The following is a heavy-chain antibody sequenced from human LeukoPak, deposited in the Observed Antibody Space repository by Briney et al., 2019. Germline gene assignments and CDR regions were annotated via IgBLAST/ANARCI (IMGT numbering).Heavy chain of an antibody. CDR3: ARDYYGSGSYWCYFDS. Sequence: GGSLRLSCAASGFAFSSYSMNWVRQAPEKGLEWVSYISSSSSTIYYADSVKGRFTISRDNAKNSLYLQMNSLRDEDTAVYYCARDYYGSGSYWCYFDSWGQGTLVTVSS. CDR1: GFAFSSYS. D-gene: IGHD3-10*01. CDR2: ISSSSSTI. J-gene: IGHJ4*02. V-gene: IGHV3-48*02.